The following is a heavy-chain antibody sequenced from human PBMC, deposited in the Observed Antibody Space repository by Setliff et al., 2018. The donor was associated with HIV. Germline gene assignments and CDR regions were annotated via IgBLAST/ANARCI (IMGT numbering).Heavy chain of an antibody. CDR1: GYTFTSYT. CDR3: ASGMGWDTAMGDAFDI. Sequence: GASVNVSCKASGYTFTSYTMHWVRQAPGQGLEWMGWISTYNGNTNYAQKLQGRVTMTTDTSTTTAYMELRSLKSDDTAIYFCASGMGWDTAMGDAFDIWGQGTMVTVS. D-gene: IGHD5-18*01. J-gene: IGHJ3*02. V-gene: IGHV1-18*01. CDR2: ISTYNGNT.